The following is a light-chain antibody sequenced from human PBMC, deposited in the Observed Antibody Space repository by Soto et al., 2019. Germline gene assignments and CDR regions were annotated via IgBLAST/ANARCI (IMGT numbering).Light chain of an antibody. V-gene: IGLV1-44*01. CDR3: AAWDDSLNSFV. Sequence: QSVLTQPPSTSGTPGQRVTISCSGSSSNIGSNPVNWYQQLPGTAPKLLIYTNDQRPSGVPDRFSGSKSGTSASLAISGLQSEDEADYYCAAWDDSLNSFVFGPGTKVTVL. J-gene: IGLJ1*01. CDR1: SSNIGSNP. CDR2: TND.